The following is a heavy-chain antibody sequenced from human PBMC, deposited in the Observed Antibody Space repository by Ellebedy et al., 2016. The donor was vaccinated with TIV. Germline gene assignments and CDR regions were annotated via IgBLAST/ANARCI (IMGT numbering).Heavy chain of an antibody. Sequence: SETLSLXCAVYGGSFSGYYWSWIRQPPGKGLEWIGEINHSGSTNYNPSLKSRVTISVDTSKNQFSLKLSSVTAADTAVYYCARGRRTRDIWGQGTMVIVSS. V-gene: IGHV4-34*01. CDR1: GGSFSGYY. CDR3: ARGRRTRDI. J-gene: IGHJ3*02. CDR2: INHSGST.